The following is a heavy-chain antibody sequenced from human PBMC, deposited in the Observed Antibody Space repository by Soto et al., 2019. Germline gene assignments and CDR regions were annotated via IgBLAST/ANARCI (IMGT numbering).Heavy chain of an antibody. CDR3: ARVNYIWGSYRNDY. CDR2: INHSGST. D-gene: IGHD3-16*02. V-gene: IGHV4-39*07. CDR1: GGSISSNTYY. J-gene: IGHJ4*02. Sequence: SETLSLTCTVSGGSISSNTYYWGWIRQPPGKGLEWIGKINHSGSTNYNPSLKSRVTISVDTSKNQFSLKLSSVTAADTAVYYCARVNYIWGSYRNDYWGQGTLVTVSS.